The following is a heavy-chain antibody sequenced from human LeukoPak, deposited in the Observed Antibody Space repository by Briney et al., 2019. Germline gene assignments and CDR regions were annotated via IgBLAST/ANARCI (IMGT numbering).Heavy chain of an antibody. Sequence: SETLSLTCAVYGGSFSGYYWSWIRQPPGKGLEWIGYIYYSGSTNYNPSLKSRVTISVDTSKNQFSLKLSSVTAADTAVYYCARFVGGSYYAFDIWGQGTMVTVSS. CDR2: IYYSGST. CDR1: GGSFSGYY. V-gene: IGHV4-59*08. CDR3: ARFVGGSYYAFDI. D-gene: IGHD1-26*01. J-gene: IGHJ3*02.